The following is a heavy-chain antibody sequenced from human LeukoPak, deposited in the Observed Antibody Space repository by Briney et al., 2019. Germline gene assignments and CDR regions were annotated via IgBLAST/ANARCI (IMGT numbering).Heavy chain of an antibody. CDR2: TYYSGST. J-gene: IGHJ4*02. CDR3: ARDQGGGSCIDY. V-gene: IGHV4-30-4*01. CDR1: GGSISSGDYY. D-gene: IGHD2-15*01. Sequence: PSETLSLTCTVSGGSISSGDYYWSWIRQPPGKGLEWIGYTYYSGSTYYNPSLKSRVTISVDTSKNQFSLKLSSVTAADTAVYYCARDQGGGSCIDYWGQGTLVTVSS.